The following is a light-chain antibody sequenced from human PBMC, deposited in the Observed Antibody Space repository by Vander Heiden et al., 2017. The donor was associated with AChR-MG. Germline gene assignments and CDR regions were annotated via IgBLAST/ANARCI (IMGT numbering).Light chain of an antibody. V-gene: IGKV1-39*01. Sequence: DIQMTQSPSSLSASVGDRVTITCRASQNISRYLNWYQQKPGKAPKLLIYAAFSLQSGVPSRFSGSGTGTDFTLSISSLQPEDFAIHYCQQSDRAPWTFGPGTKVEI. CDR3: QQSDRAPWT. CDR2: AAF. CDR1: QNISRY. J-gene: IGKJ1*01.